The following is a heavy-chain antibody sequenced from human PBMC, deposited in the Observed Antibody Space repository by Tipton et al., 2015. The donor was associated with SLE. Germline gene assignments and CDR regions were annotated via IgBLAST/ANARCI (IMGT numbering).Heavy chain of an antibody. J-gene: IGHJ5*02. V-gene: IGHV3-11*04. CDR2: ISSSGSTI. CDR1: GFTFSDYY. Sequence: SLRLSCTASGFTFSDYYMSWIRQAPGKGLEWVSYISSSGSTIYYADSVKGRFTISRDNAKNSLYLQMNSLRAEDTAVYYCAGGPMATKPGGWFDPWGQGTLVTVSS. CDR3: AGGPMATKPGGWFDP. D-gene: IGHD5-24*01.